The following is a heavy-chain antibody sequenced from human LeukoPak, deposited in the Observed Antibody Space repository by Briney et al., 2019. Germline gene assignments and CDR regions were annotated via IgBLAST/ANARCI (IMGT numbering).Heavy chain of an antibody. V-gene: IGHV4-31*03. CDR1: GGSISSGGYY. Sequence: SETLSLTCTVSGGSISSGGYYWSWLRQHPEKGLEWFGYIYYSGSTYYNPSLKSRVTISVDTSKNQFSLKLSSVTAADTAVYYCAREMNYGDYALFDYWGQGTLVTVSS. CDR2: IYYSGST. CDR3: AREMNYGDYALFDY. D-gene: IGHD4-17*01. J-gene: IGHJ4*02.